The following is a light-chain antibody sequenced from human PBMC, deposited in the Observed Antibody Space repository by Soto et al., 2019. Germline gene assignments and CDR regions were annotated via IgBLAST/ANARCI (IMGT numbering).Light chain of an antibody. V-gene: IGKV1-5*03. Sequence: DIQMTQSPSILSAAVGERVTITCRASQSISSWLAWYQQKPGKAPKLLIYKASSLESWVPSRFSGSGSGTEFTPTISSLQPDDFATYYCQQYNSYWTFGQGTKVDIK. CDR1: QSISSW. CDR3: QQYNSYWT. CDR2: KAS. J-gene: IGKJ1*01.